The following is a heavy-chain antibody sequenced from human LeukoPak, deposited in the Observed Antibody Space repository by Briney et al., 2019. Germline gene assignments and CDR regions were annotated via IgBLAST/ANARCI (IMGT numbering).Heavy chain of an antibody. CDR2: ISSSGSTI. V-gene: IGHV3-11*04. Sequence: KPGGSLRLSCAASGFTFSDYYMNWIRQAPGKGLEWVSYISSSGSTISYADSVKGRFTVSRDNAKDSLYLQMNSLRAKDTAVYYCARSILPAANAIDYWGQGTLVTVSS. CDR1: GFTFSDYY. J-gene: IGHJ4*02. CDR3: ARSILPAANAIDY. D-gene: IGHD2-2*01.